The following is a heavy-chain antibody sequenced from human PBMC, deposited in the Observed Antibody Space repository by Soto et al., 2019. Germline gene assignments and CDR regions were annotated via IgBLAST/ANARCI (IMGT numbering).Heavy chain of an antibody. CDR1: GYSFTSYW. CDR3: ARRRYCGGDCYYYGMDV. CDR2: IYPGDSDT. V-gene: IGHV5-51*01. Sequence: XESLKISCKGSGYSFTSYWIGWVRQMPGKGLEWMGIIYPGDSDTRYSPSFQGQVTISADKSISTAYLQWSSLKASDTAMYYCARRRYCGGDCYYYGMDVWGQGTTVTVSS. J-gene: IGHJ6*02. D-gene: IGHD2-21*01.